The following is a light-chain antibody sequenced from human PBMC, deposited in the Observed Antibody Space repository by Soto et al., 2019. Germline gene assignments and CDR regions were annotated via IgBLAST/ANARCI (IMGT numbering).Light chain of an antibody. Sequence: QSVLTQPASVSGSPGQXITISCTGTSSDVGAYNYDSWYQQYPGEAPKVIIYDVSHRPAGVSNRFSGSKSGNTASLTISGLQTQDEADYYCSSYTSATTYVFGTGTKVTVL. V-gene: IGLV2-14*01. J-gene: IGLJ1*01. CDR2: DVS. CDR3: SSYTSATTYV. CDR1: SSDVGAYNY.